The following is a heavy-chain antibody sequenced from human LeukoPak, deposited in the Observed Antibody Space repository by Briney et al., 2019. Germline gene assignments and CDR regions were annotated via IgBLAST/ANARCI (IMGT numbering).Heavy chain of an antibody. CDR1: GFTFSSYS. Sequence: GGSLRLSCAASGFTFSSYSMNWVRQAPGKGLEWVSSISSSSSYIYYADSVKGRFTISRDNAKNSLYLQMNSLRAEDTAVYYCARVSGYDILTGYYIEGAFDIWGQGTMVTVSS. V-gene: IGHV3-21*01. D-gene: IGHD3-9*01. CDR2: ISSSSSYI. CDR3: ARVSGYDILTGYYIEGAFDI. J-gene: IGHJ3*02.